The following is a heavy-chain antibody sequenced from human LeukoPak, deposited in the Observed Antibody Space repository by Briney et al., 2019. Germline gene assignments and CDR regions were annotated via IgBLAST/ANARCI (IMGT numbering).Heavy chain of an antibody. CDR2: VSGYNGNT. D-gene: IGHD2-21*01. Sequence: AAVKVSCKASGYTFTSYDINWVRQAPGQGLEWMGWVSGYNGNTNYAQMFEGRVAMTTDTSSSTAYMELRSLRSDDTAIYHCARGDWFDPWRQGTLVTVSS. CDR1: GYTFTSYD. J-gene: IGHJ5*02. V-gene: IGHV1-18*01. CDR3: ARGDWFDP.